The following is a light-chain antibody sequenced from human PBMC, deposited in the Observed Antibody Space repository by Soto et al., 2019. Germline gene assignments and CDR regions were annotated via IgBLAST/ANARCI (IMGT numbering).Light chain of an antibody. V-gene: IGLV2-23*02. J-gene: IGLJ2*01. CDR3: CLFAVGSTLV. CDR2: EVS. CDR1: SSDVGGYDY. Sequence: QSALTQPASVSGSPGQSITISRTGTSSDVGGYDYVSWYQLHPGKAPTLMVFEVSNRPSGVSYRFSGSKSGNRASLTISGLQAEGGADYDCCLFAVGSTLVFGGGTKLTVL.